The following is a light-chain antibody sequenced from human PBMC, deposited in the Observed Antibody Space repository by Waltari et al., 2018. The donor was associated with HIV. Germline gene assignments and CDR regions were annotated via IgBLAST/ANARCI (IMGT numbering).Light chain of an antibody. CDR3: QTWDTGIVL. CDR2: IHSDCSH. CDR1: SGHTKYA. V-gene: IGLV4-69*01. J-gene: IGLJ2*01. Sequence: QLVVTQSPSASASLGASVKLTCTLSSGHTKYAIACHQQRPGKGPRVLMKIHSDCSHRKGDGIPDRFSGSSSGTDRYLTISSLQSEDEAVYYCQTWDTGIVLFGGGTEVTV.